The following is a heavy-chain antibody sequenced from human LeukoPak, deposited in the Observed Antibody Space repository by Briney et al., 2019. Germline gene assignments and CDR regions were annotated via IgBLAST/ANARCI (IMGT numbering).Heavy chain of an antibody. CDR2: IYYSGGT. CDR3: ARFFYYDASLPPY. J-gene: IGHJ4*02. V-gene: IGHV4-39*01. Sequence: SETLSLTCSVSGGYISTSNYYWGWIRQPPGKGLEWIGTIYYSGGTYYNPSLQSRVTMSLDTSQNQLSLQVRSVTVVDTAVYYCARFFYYDASLPPYWGQGTLVTVS. D-gene: IGHD3-16*01. CDR1: GGYISTSNYY.